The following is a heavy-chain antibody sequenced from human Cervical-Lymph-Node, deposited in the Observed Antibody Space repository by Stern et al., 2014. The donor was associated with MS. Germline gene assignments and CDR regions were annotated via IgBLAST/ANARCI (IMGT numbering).Heavy chain of an antibody. V-gene: IGHV1-69*01. Sequence: QMQLVQSGAEVKKPGSSVKVSCKASGGTFSSQAINWVRQAPGQGLEWVGGIIHIFGTPNYAQKVQDRVTITADESTSTAYMDLSSLRSEDTAVYYCATPSTVTVGGMDVWGQGTTVTVSS. CDR1: GGTFSSQA. CDR2: IIHIFGTP. J-gene: IGHJ6*02. CDR3: ATPSTVTVGGMDV. D-gene: IGHD4-17*01.